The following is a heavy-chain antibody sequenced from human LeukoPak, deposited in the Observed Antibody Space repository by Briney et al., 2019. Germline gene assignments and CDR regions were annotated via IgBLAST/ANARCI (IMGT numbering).Heavy chain of an antibody. J-gene: IGHJ4*02. D-gene: IGHD3-9*01. CDR1: GYSISSGYS. CDR3: ARQYYDILTGFDY. CDR2: IYHSGST. V-gene: IGHV4-38-2*02. Sequence: SETLSLTCTVSGYSISSGYSWGWVRQPPGKGLEWIGSIYHSGSTYPNPSLKSRVTISVDTSKNEFSLKLSSVTAADTAVYYCARQYYDILTGFDYWGQGTLVTVSS.